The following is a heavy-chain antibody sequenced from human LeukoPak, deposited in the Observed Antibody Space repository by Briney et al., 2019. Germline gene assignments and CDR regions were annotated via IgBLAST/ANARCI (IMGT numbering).Heavy chain of an antibody. CDR2: IYSGGST. D-gene: IGHD4-17*01. J-gene: IGHJ6*02. CDR1: GFTVSSNY. Sequence: PGGSLRLSCAASGFTVSSNYMSWVRQAPGKGLEWVSVIYSGGSTYYADSLKGRFTISRDNSKNTLYLQMNSLRAEDTAVYYCAKPTTVTADYYYGADVWGQGTTVTVSS. V-gene: IGHV3-53*01. CDR3: AKPTTVTADYYYGADV.